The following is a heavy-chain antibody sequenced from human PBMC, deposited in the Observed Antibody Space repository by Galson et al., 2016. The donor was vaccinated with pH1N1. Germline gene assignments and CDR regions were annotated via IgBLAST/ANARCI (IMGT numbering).Heavy chain of an antibody. J-gene: IGHJ4*02. CDR2: ISPGSTKT. CDR3: ARDLMGGTYAADY. Sequence: SVKVSCKASGYTFTRYGMHGVRQAPGQSLEWMGWISPGSTKTKYSQKFQGRVTVTRDSSATTAYMELSSLTFEDTAVYYCARDLMGGTYAADYWGQGTQVTVS. CDR1: GYTFTRYG. D-gene: IGHD1-26*01. V-gene: IGHV1-3*01.